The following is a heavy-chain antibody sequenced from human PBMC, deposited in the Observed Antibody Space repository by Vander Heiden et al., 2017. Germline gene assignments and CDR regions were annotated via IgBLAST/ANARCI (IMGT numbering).Heavy chain of an antibody. CDR1: GYTFTGYY. J-gene: IGHJ4*02. D-gene: IGHD3-22*01. Sequence: QVQLVQPGAEVKKPGASVTVSCKASGYTFTGYYMHWVRQAPGQGLEWMGWINPNSGGTNYAQKFQGRVTMTRDTSISTAYMELSRLRSDDTAVYYCARGGLIVVVSSRPFGYWGQGTLVTVSS. V-gene: IGHV1-2*02. CDR2: INPNSGGT. CDR3: ARGGLIVVVSSRPFGY.